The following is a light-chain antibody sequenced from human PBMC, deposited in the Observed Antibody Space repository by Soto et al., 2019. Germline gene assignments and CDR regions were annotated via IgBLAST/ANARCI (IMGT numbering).Light chain of an antibody. J-gene: IGKJ1*01. CDR3: QQYNYFWA. CDR2: GAY. V-gene: IGKV1-27*01. CDR1: QVIGNY. Sequence: DIQMTQSPSSLSASVGDRVTITCRASQVIGNYLAWYQQKPGKVPKLLIYGAYTLQSGVPSRFSGSGSGTDFTLTISSLQHEDFATYYCQQYNYFWAFGQGTKVDIK.